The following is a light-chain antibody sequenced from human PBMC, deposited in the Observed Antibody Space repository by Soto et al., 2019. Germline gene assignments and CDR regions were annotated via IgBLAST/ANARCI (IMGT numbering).Light chain of an antibody. V-gene: IGKV1-9*01. CDR2: SAS. J-gene: IGKJ1*01. CDR1: QDMSSY. CDR3: QQLNRFPRT. Sequence: DIQLTQSPSFLSASVGDRVTITYRASQDMSSYLAWYQQRPGKVPRFLTHSASTLQSGVPSRFSATGSGTTFTLTISSLQPEDIATYYCQQLNRFPRTFGQGTKEE.